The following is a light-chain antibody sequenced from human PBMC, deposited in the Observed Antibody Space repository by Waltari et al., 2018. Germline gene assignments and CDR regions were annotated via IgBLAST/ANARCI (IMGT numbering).Light chain of an antibody. J-gene: IGKJ2*01. CDR3: QQYNSYSAYT. CDR1: QSISSW. Sequence: DIQMTQSPSTLSASVGDRVTITCRASQSISSWLAWYQQKPEKAPKLLIYKASSLESGVPSRFSGSGSGTEVTLTISSLQPDDFATYYCQQYNSYSAYTFGQGTKLEIK. CDR2: KAS. V-gene: IGKV1-5*03.